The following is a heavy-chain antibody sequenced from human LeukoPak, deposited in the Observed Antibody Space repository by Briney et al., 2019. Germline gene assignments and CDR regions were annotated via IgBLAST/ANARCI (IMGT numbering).Heavy chain of an antibody. CDR3: AKAGKNRGRSVYYYYYYMDV. J-gene: IGHJ6*03. CDR1: GFTFSSYG. Sequence: PGGSLRLSCAASGFTFSSYGMHWVRQAPGKGLEWVAFIRYDGSNKYYADSVKGRFTISRDNSKNTLYLQMNSLRAEDTAVYYCAKAGKNRGRSVYYYYYYMDVWGKGTTVTISS. CDR2: IRYDGSNK. V-gene: IGHV3-30*02. D-gene: IGHD3-10*01.